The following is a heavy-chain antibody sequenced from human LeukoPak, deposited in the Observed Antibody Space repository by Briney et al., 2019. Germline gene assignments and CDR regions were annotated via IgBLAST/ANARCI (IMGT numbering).Heavy chain of an antibody. CDR2: IKQDGSKK. J-gene: IGHJ4*02. Sequence: GGSLRLSCVASGFPFSSYCMTWVRQAPGKGLEWVANIKQDGSKKSYVDSVKGRFTISRDNAKNSLYLQMNSLRAEDTAIYYCTRVGYIDEGIDYWGQGTLVTVSS. CDR3: TRVGYIDEGIDY. CDR1: GFPFSSYC. V-gene: IGHV3-7*04. D-gene: IGHD5-24*01.